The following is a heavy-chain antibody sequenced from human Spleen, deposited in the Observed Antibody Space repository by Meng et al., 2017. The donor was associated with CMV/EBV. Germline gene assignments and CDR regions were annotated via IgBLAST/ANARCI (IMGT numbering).Heavy chain of an antibody. CDR3: ARESRTAMVSIDY. CDR1: GFTVSSNY. D-gene: IGHD5-18*01. Sequence: VQLVEAGGGLVQPGGSLRLSCAVSGFTVSSNYMSWVRQAPGKGLEWVSVIYSGGSTYYADSVKGRFTISRDNSKNTLYLQMNSLRAEDTAVYYCARESRTAMVSIDYWGQGTLVTVSS. CDR2: IYSGGST. V-gene: IGHV3-66*01. J-gene: IGHJ4*02.